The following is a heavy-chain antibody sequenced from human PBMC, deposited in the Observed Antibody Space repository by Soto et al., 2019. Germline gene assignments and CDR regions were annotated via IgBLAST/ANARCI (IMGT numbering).Heavy chain of an antibody. V-gene: IGHV3-64D*08. J-gene: IGHJ6*02. CDR3: VKGGGYDWDDYYYYGMDV. CDR1: GFTFSSYA. Sequence: EGSLRLSCSASGFTFSSYAMHWVRQAPGKGLEYVSAISSNGGSTYYADSVKGRFTISRDNSKNTLYLQMSSLRAEDTAVYYCVKGGGYDWDDYYYYGMDVWGQGTTVTVSS. CDR2: ISSNGGST. D-gene: IGHD5-12*01.